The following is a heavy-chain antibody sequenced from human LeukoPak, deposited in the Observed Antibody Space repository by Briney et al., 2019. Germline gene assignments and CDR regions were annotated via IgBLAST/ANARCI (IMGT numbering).Heavy chain of an antibody. CDR1: GYSFSSHW. CDR3: STPGAAGFDY. J-gene: IGHJ4*02. Sequence: GESLKISCMGSGYSFSSHWIGWVRQMPGKGLEWMGIVYPGDSDTRYSPSSQGQVTISADRSINTAYLQWSSLKASDTAMYYCSTPGAAGFDYWGQGTLVTVSS. V-gene: IGHV5-51*01. CDR2: VYPGDSDT. D-gene: IGHD2-15*01.